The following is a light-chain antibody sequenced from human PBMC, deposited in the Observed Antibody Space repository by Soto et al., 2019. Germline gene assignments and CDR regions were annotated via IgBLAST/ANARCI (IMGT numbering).Light chain of an antibody. Sequence: QSALTQPPSASGSPGQSVTISCTGTSSDVGGYNYVSWYQQHPGKAPKLMIYEVSKRPSGVPDRFSGSKSGNTASLTVSGLQHEDEADYYCSSYAGSNKSVFGTGTKLNVL. CDR3: SSYAGSNKSV. V-gene: IGLV2-8*01. CDR1: SSDVGGYNY. J-gene: IGLJ1*01. CDR2: EVS.